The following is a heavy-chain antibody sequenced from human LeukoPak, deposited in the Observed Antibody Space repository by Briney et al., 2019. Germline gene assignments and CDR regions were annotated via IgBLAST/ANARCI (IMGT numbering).Heavy chain of an antibody. CDR2: ISHSGST. J-gene: IGHJ6*02. V-gene: IGHV4-34*01. CDR3: ARGLPASTVTSANYYGMDV. CDR1: GGSFSGYY. D-gene: IGHD4-17*01. Sequence: SETLSLTCAVYGGSFSGYYWNWIRQPPGKGLEWIGEISHSGSTNYNPSLKSRVTISVDTSKNQFSLKLRSVTAADTAVYYCARGLPASTVTSANYYGMDVWGRGTTVTVSS.